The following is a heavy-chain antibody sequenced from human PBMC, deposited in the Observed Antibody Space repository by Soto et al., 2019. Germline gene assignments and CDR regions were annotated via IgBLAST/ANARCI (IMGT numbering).Heavy chain of an antibody. CDR3: ASAGYSSSWTGPTFDY. V-gene: IGHV1-8*01. J-gene: IGHJ4*02. CDR1: GYTFTSYD. CDR2: MNPNSGNT. Sequence: ASVKVSCKASGYTFTSYDINWVRQATGQGLEWMGWMNPNSGNTGYAQKFQGRVTMTRNTSISTAYMELSSLRSEDTAVYYCASAGYSSSWTGPTFDYWGQGTLVTVSS. D-gene: IGHD6-13*01.